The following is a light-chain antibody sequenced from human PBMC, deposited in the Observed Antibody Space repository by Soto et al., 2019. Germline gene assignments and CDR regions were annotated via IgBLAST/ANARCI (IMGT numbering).Light chain of an antibody. CDR3: NSYAGSYTLYV. V-gene: IGLV2-11*01. CDR2: DVT. J-gene: IGLJ1*01. CDR1: SSDVGGYNY. Sequence: QSALTQPRSVSGSPGQSVAISCAGTSSDVGGYNYVSWYQQHPGKAPKLMIYDVTKRPSGVPDRFSGSKSGNTASLTISGLQAEDEPDYYCNSYAGSYTLYVFGTGTKVTVL.